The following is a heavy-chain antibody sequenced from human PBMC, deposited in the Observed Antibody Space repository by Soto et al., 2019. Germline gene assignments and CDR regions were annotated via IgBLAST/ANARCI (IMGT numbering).Heavy chain of an antibody. D-gene: IGHD6-25*01. CDR2: INPNSGGT. Sequence: AALKVSCKASGSTFTGYYTHWVRQAPGQGLEWMGWINPNSGGTNYAQKFQGRVTMTRDTSISTAYMELSRLRSDDTAVYYCARGGRASIAAITPNYWGQGTLVTVSS. CDR3: ARGGRASIAAITPNY. CDR1: GSTFTGYY. V-gene: IGHV1-2*02. J-gene: IGHJ4*02.